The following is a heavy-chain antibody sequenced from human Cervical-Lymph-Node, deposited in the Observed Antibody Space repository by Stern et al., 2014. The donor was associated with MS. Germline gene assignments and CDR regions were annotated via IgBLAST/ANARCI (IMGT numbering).Heavy chain of an antibody. CDR1: GFTFSSYG. CDR3: ARAFGGNSGGVDY. Sequence: VQLEESGGGVVQPGRSLRLSCAASGFTFSSYGMHWVRQAPGKVLEWVAVIWYDGSNRYYADSVKGRFTISRDNSKNTLYLQMNSLRAEDTAVYYCARAFGGNSGGVDYWGQGTLVTVSS. D-gene: IGHD4-23*01. CDR2: IWYDGSNR. V-gene: IGHV3-33*01. J-gene: IGHJ4*02.